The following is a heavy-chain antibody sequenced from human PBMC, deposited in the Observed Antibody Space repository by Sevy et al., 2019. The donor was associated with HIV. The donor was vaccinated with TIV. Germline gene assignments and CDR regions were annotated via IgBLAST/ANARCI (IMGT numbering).Heavy chain of an antibody. J-gene: IGHJ4*02. D-gene: IGHD2-15*01. CDR1: GFTFSTYN. V-gene: IGHV3-30-3*01. CDR2: ISYDGSNK. Sequence: GGSLRLSCAASGFTFSTYNIHWVRQAPGKGLEWVAVISYDGSNKYYADSVKGRFTISRDNSKNTLYLQMNSLRGNDMALYFCARGSAGDSELGYWGQGTLVTVSS. CDR3: ARGSAGDSELGY.